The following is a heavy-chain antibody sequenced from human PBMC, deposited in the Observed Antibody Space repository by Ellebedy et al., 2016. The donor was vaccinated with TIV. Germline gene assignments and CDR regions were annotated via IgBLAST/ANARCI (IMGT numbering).Heavy chain of an antibody. D-gene: IGHD1-1*01. CDR1: GFTFDDYA. Sequence: PGGSLRLSCAASGFTFDDYAMHWVRQAPGKGLEWVSGISWNSGSIGYADSVKGRFTISRDNAKNSLYLEMNSLRAEDTALYYCAKDQGHGTGYYYYANNVWGQGTTVTVSS. V-gene: IGHV3-9*01. CDR2: ISWNSGSI. CDR3: AKDQGHGTGYYYYANNV. J-gene: IGHJ6*02.